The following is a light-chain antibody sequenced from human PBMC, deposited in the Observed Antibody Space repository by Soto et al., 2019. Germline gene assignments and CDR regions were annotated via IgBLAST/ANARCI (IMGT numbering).Light chain of an antibody. V-gene: IGKV3-20*01. J-gene: IGKJ1*01. Sequence: ESVWTQSPGTLSLSPGERATLSCRASQSVSNNYLAWYQQKPGQAPRLLIYGASTRATGIPDRFSGSGSGTDFTLTISRLEPEDSAVYYCQQYGSSPTWTFGKGTKVDI. CDR1: QSVSNNY. CDR2: GAS. CDR3: QQYGSSPTWT.